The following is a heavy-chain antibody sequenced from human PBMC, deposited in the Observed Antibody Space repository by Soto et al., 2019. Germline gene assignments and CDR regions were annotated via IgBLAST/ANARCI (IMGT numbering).Heavy chain of an antibody. V-gene: IGHV3-30*18. Sequence: QVQLVESGGGVVQPGRSLRLSCAASGFTFSSYGMHWVRQAPARGLEWLSVISFDGSNTYYADSVKGRFTISRDNSKNTLYLQMSSLRPDATAVYYCAKAPTMAVDRPSGDWGQGTLVIVSS. J-gene: IGHJ4*02. CDR2: ISFDGSNT. CDR1: GFTFSSYG. CDR3: AKAPTMAVDRPSGD. D-gene: IGHD3-10*01.